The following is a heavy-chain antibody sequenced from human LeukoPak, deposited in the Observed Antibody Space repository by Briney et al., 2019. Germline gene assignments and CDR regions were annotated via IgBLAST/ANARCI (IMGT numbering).Heavy chain of an antibody. J-gene: IGHJ3*02. CDR1: GDSISSSSYY. D-gene: IGHD4-17*01. V-gene: IGHV4-39*02. CDR2: IYYTGST. CDR3: ARVPIDYGDYGLYAFDI. Sequence: SETLSLTRSVSGDSISSSSYYWGWIRQPPGKGLEWIGNIYYTGSTYYSPSLKSRLTISIDTSKNQFSLKLGSVTAADTAVFYCARVPIDYGDYGLYAFDIWGQGTMVTVSS.